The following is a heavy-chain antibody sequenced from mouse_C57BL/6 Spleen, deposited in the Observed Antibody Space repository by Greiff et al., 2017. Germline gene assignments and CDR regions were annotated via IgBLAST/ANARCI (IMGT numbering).Heavy chain of an antibody. J-gene: IGHJ3*01. CDR2: IHPNSGST. CDR3: ARSLTGRVLRFAY. Sequence: QVQLQQPGAELVKPGASVKLSCKASGYTFTSYWMHWVKQRPGQGLEWIGMIHPNSGSTNYNEKFKSKATLTVDKSSSTAYMQLSSLTSEDSAVYYCARSLTGRVLRFAYWGQGTLVTVSA. D-gene: IGHD4-1*01. V-gene: IGHV1-64*01. CDR1: GYTFTSYW.